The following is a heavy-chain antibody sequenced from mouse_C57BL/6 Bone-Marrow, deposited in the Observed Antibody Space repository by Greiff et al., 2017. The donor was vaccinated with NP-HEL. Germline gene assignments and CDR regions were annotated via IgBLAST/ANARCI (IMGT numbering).Heavy chain of an antibody. J-gene: IGHJ1*03. D-gene: IGHD2-2*01. CDR2: IYPRRGNT. CDR3: ASGYVWYFDV. V-gene: IGHV1-81*01. Sequence: QVQLKESGAELARPGASVKLSCKASGYTFTSYGISWVNQRTGQGLEWIGEIYPRRGNTYYNEKFKGKATLTADKSSSTAYMELRSLTSEDSAVYVCASGYVWYFDVWGTGTTVTVSS. CDR1: GYTFTSYG.